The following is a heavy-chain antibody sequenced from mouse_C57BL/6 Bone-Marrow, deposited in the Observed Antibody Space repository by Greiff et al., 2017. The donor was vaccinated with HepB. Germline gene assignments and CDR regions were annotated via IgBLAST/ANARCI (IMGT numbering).Heavy chain of an antibody. CDR2: IYPGDGDT. CDR3: ARRYYGSGDY. CDR1: GYAFSSYG. D-gene: IGHD1-1*01. V-gene: IGHV1-80*01. J-gene: IGHJ2*01. Sequence: QVQLKESGAGLVKPGASVKISCKASGYAFSSYGRNWVKQRPGKGLGWIGQIYPGDGDTNYNGKLKGKATLTADKSSSTAYMQLSSLTSEDSAVYFCARRYYGSGDYWGQGTTLTVSS.